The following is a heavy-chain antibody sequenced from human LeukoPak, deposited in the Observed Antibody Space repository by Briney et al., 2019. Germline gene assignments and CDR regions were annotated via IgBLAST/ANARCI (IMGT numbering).Heavy chain of an antibody. D-gene: IGHD1-26*01. CDR1: GFTVSSNY. J-gene: IGHJ4*02. CDR3: ARGGVDY. CDR2: INNDGSST. Sequence: PGGSLRLSCAASGFTVSSNYMSWVRQAPGKGLVWVSRINNDGSSTSYADSVKGRFTISRDNAKNTLYLQMNSLRAEDTAVYYCARGGVDYWGQGTLVTVSS. V-gene: IGHV3-74*01.